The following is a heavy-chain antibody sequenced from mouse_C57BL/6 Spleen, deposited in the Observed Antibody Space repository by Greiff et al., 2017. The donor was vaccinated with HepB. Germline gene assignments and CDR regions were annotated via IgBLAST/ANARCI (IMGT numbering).Heavy chain of an antibody. CDR1: GFTFSSYA. V-gene: IGHV5-4*03. D-gene: IGHD1-1*01. J-gene: IGHJ2*01. CDR2: ISDGGSYT. CDR3: ARLTTGYGFDY. Sequence: DVMLVESGGGLVKPGGSLKLSCAASGFTFSSYAMSWVRQTPEKRLEWVATISDGGSYTYYPDNVKGRFTISRDNAKNNLYLQMSHLKSEDTAMYYCARLTTGYGFDYWGQGTTLTVSS.